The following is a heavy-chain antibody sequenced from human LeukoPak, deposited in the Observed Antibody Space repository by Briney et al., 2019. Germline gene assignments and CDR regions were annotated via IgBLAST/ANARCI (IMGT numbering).Heavy chain of an antibody. CDR3: AKDDDWLRFEH. Sequence: GGSLRLSCAASGFTFSSYDMTWVRQAPGKGLEWVSGISGSGGRTYYADSVKGRFTISRDNSNHMLYLQMNSLIAEDTAIYYCAKDDDWLRFEHWGRGTPVSVSS. V-gene: IGHV3-23*01. CDR2: ISGSGGRT. J-gene: IGHJ4*02. D-gene: IGHD5-12*01. CDR1: GFTFSSYD.